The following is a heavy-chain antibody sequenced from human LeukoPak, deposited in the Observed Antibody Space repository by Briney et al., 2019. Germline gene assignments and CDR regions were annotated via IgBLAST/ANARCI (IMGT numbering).Heavy chain of an antibody. J-gene: IGHJ4*02. D-gene: IGHD4-23*01. V-gene: IGHV4-59*01. Sequence: KPSETLSLTCIVSGGSISSYYWSWIRQPPGKGLEWIGYIYYSGSTNYNPSLKSRVTISVDTSKNQFSLKLSSVTAADTAVYYCARVDYGGTGYFDYWGQGTLVTVSS. CDR1: GGSISSYY. CDR2: IYYSGST. CDR3: ARVDYGGTGYFDY.